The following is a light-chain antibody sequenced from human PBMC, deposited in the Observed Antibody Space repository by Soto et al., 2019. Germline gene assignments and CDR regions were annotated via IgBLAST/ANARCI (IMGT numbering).Light chain of an antibody. CDR3: SSYGDSPVV. CDR2: EVS. J-gene: IGLJ2*01. Sequence: QSALTQPPSASGSPGQSVTISCMGTSSDVGGYNYVSWYQQHPGKAPKLIIYEVSKRPSGVPDRFSGSKSGNTASLTVSGLQAEDEAEYFCSSYGDSPVVCGGGTKLTVL. V-gene: IGLV2-8*01. CDR1: SSDVGGYNY.